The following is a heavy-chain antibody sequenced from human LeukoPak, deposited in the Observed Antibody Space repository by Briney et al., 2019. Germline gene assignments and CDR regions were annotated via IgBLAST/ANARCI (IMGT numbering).Heavy chain of an antibody. CDR2: ISSSSSYI. D-gene: IGHD2-21*01. Sequence: KSGGSLRLSCAASGFTFSSYSMTWVRQAPGKGLEWVSSISSSSSYIYYADSVKGRFTISRDNAKNSLYLQMNSLRAEDTAVYYCARMWPREGYFDYWGQGTLVTVSS. V-gene: IGHV3-21*01. J-gene: IGHJ4*02. CDR3: ARMWPREGYFDY. CDR1: GFTFSSYS.